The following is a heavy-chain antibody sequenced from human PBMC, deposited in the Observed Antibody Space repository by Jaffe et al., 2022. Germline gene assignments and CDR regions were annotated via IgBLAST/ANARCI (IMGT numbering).Heavy chain of an antibody. CDR1: GGSFSGYY. D-gene: IGHD3-10*01. CDR2: INHSGST. V-gene: IGHV4-34*01. J-gene: IGHJ6*03. CDR3: ARRLYYYGSGSYYNRADYYYMDV. Sequence: QVQLQQWGAGLLKPSETLSLTCAVYGGSFSGYYWSWIRQPPGKGLEWIGEINHSGSTNYNPSLKSRVTISVDTSKNQFSLKLSSVTAADTAVYYCARRLYYYGSGSYYNRADYYYMDVWGKGTTVTVSS.